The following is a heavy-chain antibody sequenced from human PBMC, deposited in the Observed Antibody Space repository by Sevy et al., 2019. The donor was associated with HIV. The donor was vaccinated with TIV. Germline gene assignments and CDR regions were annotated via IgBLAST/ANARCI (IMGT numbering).Heavy chain of an antibody. CDR1: GFTFSSYS. CDR3: ARGASSGWDYFDY. J-gene: IGHJ4*02. V-gene: IGHV3-21*01. Sequence: GGSLRLSCAASGFTFSSYSMNWVRQAPGKGLEWVSYISGLNNYIYYADSVRGRFTISRDNAKNSLYLQMNNLRAEDTAVYYCARGASSGWDYFDYWGQGTLVTVSS. CDR2: ISGLNNYI. D-gene: IGHD6-19*01.